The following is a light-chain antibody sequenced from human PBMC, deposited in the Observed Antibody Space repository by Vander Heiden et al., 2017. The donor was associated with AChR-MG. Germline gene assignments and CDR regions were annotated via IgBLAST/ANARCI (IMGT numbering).Light chain of an antibody. CDR3: AAWDDSLNGWV. Sequence: SVPTQPPSASWPSGQKVTSSWSRSSSNIGSNTVNWYQQLPGTAPKLLIYSNNQRPSGVPDRFSGSKSGTSASLAISGLQSEDEADYYCAAWDDSLNGWVFGGGTKLTVL. J-gene: IGLJ3*02. CDR1: SSNIGSNT. V-gene: IGLV1-44*01. CDR2: SNN.